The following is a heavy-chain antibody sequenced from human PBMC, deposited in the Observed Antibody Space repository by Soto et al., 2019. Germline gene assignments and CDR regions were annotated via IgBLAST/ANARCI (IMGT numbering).Heavy chain of an antibody. V-gene: IGHV1-69*01. CDR3: ARGSEVVAGLSYGMDV. J-gene: IGHJ6*02. CDR2: IIPKFGAA. D-gene: IGHD6-19*01. CDR1: RGPFNSKDV. Sequence: QLQLVQSGAEVRKPGSSVRVSCKASRGPFNSKDVFTWVRQAPGQGLEWMGGIIPKFGAASYAQKFQGTVMITADESTSTGYMEVSSLTFEDTAVYYCARGSEVVAGLSYGMDVWGQGTTVTVSS.